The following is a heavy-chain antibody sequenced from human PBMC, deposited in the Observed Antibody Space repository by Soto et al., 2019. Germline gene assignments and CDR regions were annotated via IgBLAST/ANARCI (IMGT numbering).Heavy chain of an antibody. V-gene: IGHV1-46*01. CDR3: ARGGPAVNYYYYYGMDV. Sequence: GASVKVSCKASGYTFTSYYMHWVRQAPGQGLEWMGIINPSGGSTSYAQKFQGRVTTTRDTSTSTVYMELSSLRSEDTAVYYCARGGPAVNYYYYYGMDVWGQGTTVTVSS. CDR2: INPSGGST. J-gene: IGHJ6*02. CDR1: GYTFTSYY. D-gene: IGHD3-16*01.